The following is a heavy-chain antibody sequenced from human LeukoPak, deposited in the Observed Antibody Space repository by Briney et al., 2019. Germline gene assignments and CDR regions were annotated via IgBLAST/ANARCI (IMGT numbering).Heavy chain of an antibody. J-gene: IGHJ4*02. CDR2: ISAYNGNT. CDR3: ARDFRVSSSWYRQGFDY. Sequence: ASVKVSCKASGYSFPSYGISWVRQAPGQGLEWMGWISAYNGNTNYAQKLQGRVTMTTDTSTSTAYMELRSLRSDDTAVYYCARDFRVSSSWYRQGFDYWGQGTLVTVSS. D-gene: IGHD6-13*01. V-gene: IGHV1-18*01. CDR1: GYSFPSYG.